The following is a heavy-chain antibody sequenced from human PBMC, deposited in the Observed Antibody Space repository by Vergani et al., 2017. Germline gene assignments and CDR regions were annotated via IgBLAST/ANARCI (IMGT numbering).Heavy chain of an antibody. Sequence: QVQLVESGGGVVQLGGSLRLSCAASGFPFSSYGLHWVRQAPGKGLEGVAFIRYDGSNKYYEDAVKGRITISRDNSKNTLYLHMNSLRAADTAVYYCARDDLSYSSCYFDYWGQGTLVTVSS. CDR3: ARDDLSYSSCYFDY. CDR1: GFPFSSYG. J-gene: IGHJ4*02. CDR2: IRYDGSNK. V-gene: IGHV3-30*02. D-gene: IGHD3-22*01.